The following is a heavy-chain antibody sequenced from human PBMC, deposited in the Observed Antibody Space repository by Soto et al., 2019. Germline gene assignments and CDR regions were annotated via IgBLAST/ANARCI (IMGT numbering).Heavy chain of an antibody. J-gene: IGHJ4*02. CDR3: SGQWVD. CDR2: IKKKTDGGTT. D-gene: IGHD6-19*01. CDR1: GFTFSDAW. Sequence: PGGSLRLSCAASGFTFSDAWMSWVRQAPGKGLEWVGLIKKKTDGGTTDYAAPVKGRFTISRDDSKNTLYLQMSRLKTEDTAVYYCSGQWVDWGQGTLVTVSS. V-gene: IGHV3-15*01.